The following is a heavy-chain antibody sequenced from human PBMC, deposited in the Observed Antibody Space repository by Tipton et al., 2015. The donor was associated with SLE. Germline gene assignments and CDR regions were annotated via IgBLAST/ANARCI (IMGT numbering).Heavy chain of an antibody. CDR3: ARDLGSSGPFDY. CDR1: GGSISSGGYY. Sequence: TLSLTCTVSGGSISSGGYYWSWIRRHPGKGLEWIGYIYYSGSTYYNPSLKSRVTISVDTSKNQFSLKLSSVTAADTAVYYCARDLGSSGPFDYWGQGTLVTVSS. D-gene: IGHD6-13*01. V-gene: IGHV4-31*03. J-gene: IGHJ4*02. CDR2: IYYSGST.